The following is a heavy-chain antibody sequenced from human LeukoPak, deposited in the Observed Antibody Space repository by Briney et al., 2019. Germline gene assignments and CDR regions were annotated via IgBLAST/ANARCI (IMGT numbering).Heavy chain of an antibody. CDR3: ARPTIVGATTRAFDI. CDR2: IYYSGST. V-gene: IGHV4-39*01. J-gene: IGHJ3*02. Sequence: SEALSLTCIVSGGSISSSSYYWGWIRQPPGKGLEWIGSIYYSGSTYYNPSLKSRVTISVDTSKNQFSLKLSSVTAADTAVYYCARPTIVGATTRAFDIWGQGTMVTVSS. CDR1: GGSISSSSYY. D-gene: IGHD1-26*01.